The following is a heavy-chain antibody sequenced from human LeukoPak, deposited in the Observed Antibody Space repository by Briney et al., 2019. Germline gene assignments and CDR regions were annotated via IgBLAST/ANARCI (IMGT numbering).Heavy chain of an antibody. CDR1: GYTFTGYY. D-gene: IGHD3-22*01. Sequence: GASVKVSCKTSGYTFTGYYMHWVRQAPGQGLEWMGWINPNSGGTNYAQKFQGRVTMTRDTSISTAYMELSRLRSDDTAVYYCARDPENYYDSSGYSDWGQGTLVTVSS. J-gene: IGHJ4*02. V-gene: IGHV1-2*02. CDR2: INPNSGGT. CDR3: ARDPENYYDSSGYSD.